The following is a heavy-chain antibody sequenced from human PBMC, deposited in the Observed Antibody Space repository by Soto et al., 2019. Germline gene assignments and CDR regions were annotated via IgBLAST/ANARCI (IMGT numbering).Heavy chain of an antibody. D-gene: IGHD6-6*01. V-gene: IGHV5-51*01. J-gene: IGHJ6*02. CDR2: IYPCDSDT. Sequence: GEALKISCQASGHSFTSYWIGLVRQMPGKYLAWMGIIYPCDSDTGYSPSFQGQVTISADKSVRTAYLQWTSLKASDTALYYCARTRSFTLGFYYDGMDVWGQGTTVTVSS. CDR3: ARTRSFTLGFYYDGMDV. CDR1: GHSFTSYW.